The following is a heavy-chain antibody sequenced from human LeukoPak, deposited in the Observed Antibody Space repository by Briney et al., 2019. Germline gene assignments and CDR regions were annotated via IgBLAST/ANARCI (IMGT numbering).Heavy chain of an antibody. V-gene: IGHV4-39*01. D-gene: IGHD1-14*01. CDR2: IFYTGNT. J-gene: IGHJ5*02. CDR3: ARLNKPGWFDP. CDR1: DGSIRSSNYY. Sequence: SETLSLTCTVSDGSIRSSNYYWAWIGQPPGKGLEWIANIFYTGNTYYNPSLKSRVTISIDTSENQFSLRLNSVTATDTAVYYCARLNKPGWFDPWGQGTLVTVSS.